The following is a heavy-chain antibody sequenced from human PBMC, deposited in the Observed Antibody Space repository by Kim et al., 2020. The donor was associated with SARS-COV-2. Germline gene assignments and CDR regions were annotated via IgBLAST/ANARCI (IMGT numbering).Heavy chain of an antibody. V-gene: IGHV4-39*01. CDR1: GGSISSSSYY. J-gene: IGHJ4*02. CDR2: IYYSGST. Sequence: SETLSLTCTVSGGSISSSSYYWGWIRQPPGKGLEWIGSIYYSGSTYYNPSLKSRVTISVDTSKNQFPLKLSSVTAADTAVYYCARHARYCSSTSCSGFDYWGQGTLVTVSS. D-gene: IGHD2-2*01. CDR3: ARHARYCSSTSCSGFDY.